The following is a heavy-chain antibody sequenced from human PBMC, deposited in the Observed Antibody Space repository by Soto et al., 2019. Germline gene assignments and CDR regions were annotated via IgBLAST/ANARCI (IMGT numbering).Heavy chain of an antibody. Sequence: PSETLSLTCTVSGGSISSGGYYWSWIRQHPGKGLEWIGYIYYSGSTYYNPSLKGRVTISVDTSKNQFSLKLSSVTAADTAVYYCARGSTYYYDSSGYRELDYWGQGTLVTVSS. CDR2: IYYSGST. CDR3: ARGSTYYYDSSGYRELDY. J-gene: IGHJ4*02. CDR1: GGSISSGGYY. D-gene: IGHD3-22*01. V-gene: IGHV4-31*03.